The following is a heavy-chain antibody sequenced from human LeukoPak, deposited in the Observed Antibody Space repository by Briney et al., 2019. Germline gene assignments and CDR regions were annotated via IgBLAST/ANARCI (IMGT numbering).Heavy chain of an antibody. V-gene: IGHV4-34*01. CDR3: ARVGATFENYYDSSAYYFDY. CDR1: GGSFSDYY. CDR2: INHSGST. Sequence: PSRTLSLTCAVYGGSFSDYYWSWIRQPPGKGLEWIGEINHSGSTDYNPSLKSRVTISIDKSKNHFSLKLTSVTAADTAVYYCARVGATFENYYDSSAYYFDYWGQGTLVTVSS. J-gene: IGHJ4*02. D-gene: IGHD3-22*01.